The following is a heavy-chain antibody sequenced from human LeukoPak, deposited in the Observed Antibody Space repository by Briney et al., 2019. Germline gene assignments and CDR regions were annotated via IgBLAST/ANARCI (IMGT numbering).Heavy chain of an antibody. D-gene: IGHD4-23*01. V-gene: IGHV4-4*02. Sequence: SETLSLTCAVSGGSVSSSSSICWTWVRQPPGEGLEWIGEIYHNGATNYNPSLKSRVTMLLDKSKNQFFLKLNSVTAADTAVYYCARNGGNSDYDYWGQGTLVTVSA. J-gene: IGHJ4*02. CDR3: ARNGGNSDYDY. CDR1: GGSVSSSSSIC. CDR2: IYHNGAT.